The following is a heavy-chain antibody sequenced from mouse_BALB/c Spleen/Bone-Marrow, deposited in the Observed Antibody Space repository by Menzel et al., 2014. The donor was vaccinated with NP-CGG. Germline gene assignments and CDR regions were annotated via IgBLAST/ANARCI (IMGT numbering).Heavy chain of an antibody. V-gene: IGHV5-12*02. J-gene: IGHJ4*01. CDR3: ARRGWYYAMDY. CDR2: ISNGGGST. D-gene: IGHD3-3*01. Sequence: EVKLVESGGGLVQPGGSLKLSCATSGFTFSDYYMHWVRQSPEKRLEWVAYISNGGGSTDYPDTVKGRFTISKDNAKNTLYLQMSRLESEETAMYYCARRGWYYAMDYWGQGTSVTVSS. CDR1: GFTFSDYY.